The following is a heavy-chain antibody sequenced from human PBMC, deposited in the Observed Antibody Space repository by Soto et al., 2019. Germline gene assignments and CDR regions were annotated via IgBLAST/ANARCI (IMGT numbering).Heavy chain of an antibody. CDR1: GYTFTSYA. CDR3: ARVLIWEMATTTTVLFAFDI. CDR2: INAGNGNT. V-gene: IGHV1-3*01. J-gene: IGHJ3*02. Sequence: ASVKVSCKASGYTFTSYAMHWVRQAPGQRLEWMGWINAGNGNTKYSQKFRGRVTITRDTSASTAYMELSSLRSEDTAVYYCARVLIWEMATTTTVLFAFDIWGQGTMVTVSS. D-gene: IGHD3-16*01.